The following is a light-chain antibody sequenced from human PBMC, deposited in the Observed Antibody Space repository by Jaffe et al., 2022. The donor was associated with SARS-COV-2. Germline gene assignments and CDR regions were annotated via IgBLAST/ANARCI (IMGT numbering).Light chain of an antibody. CDR1: QSVGSY. CDR3: QQYHTYPPT. V-gene: IGKV3-11*01. Sequence: EIVLTQSPATLSLPPGERATLSCRASQSVGSYLAWYQQKPGQAPRLLIYDASNRATDIPARFSGSGSGTDFTLTISSLQPEDFATYYCQQYHTYPPTFGQGTRLDIK. J-gene: IGKJ5*01. CDR2: DAS.